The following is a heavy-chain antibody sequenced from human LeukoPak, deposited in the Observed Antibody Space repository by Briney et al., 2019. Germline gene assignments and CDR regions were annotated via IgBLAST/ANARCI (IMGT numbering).Heavy chain of an antibody. J-gene: IGHJ4*02. CDR2: IYPGDSDT. D-gene: IGHD2-15*01. V-gene: IGHV5-51*01. CDR3: ARSNGYCSGGSCYKNFDY. Sequence: GESLKISCKGSGSSFTSYWIGWVRQMPGKGLEWMGIIYPGDSDTRYSPSFQGQVTISADKSISTAYLQWSSLKASDTAMYYCARSNGYCSGGSCYKNFDYWGQGTLVTVSS. CDR1: GSSFTSYW.